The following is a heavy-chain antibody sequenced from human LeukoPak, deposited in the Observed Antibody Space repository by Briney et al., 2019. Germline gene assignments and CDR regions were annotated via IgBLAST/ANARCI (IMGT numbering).Heavy chain of an antibody. CDR2: IRQDGGDI. J-gene: IGHJ6*04. D-gene: IGHD1-14*01. CDR3: ARVPQIYQYNMDV. Sequence: GGSLRLSCAASGFTFSTYWMSWVRQAPGKGLEWVANIRQDGGDIYYVDSVRGRFVISRDNAENSLYLQMDSLRVDDAGVYYCARVPQIYQYNMDVWGKGTTVTISS. CDR1: GFTFSTYW. V-gene: IGHV3-7*04.